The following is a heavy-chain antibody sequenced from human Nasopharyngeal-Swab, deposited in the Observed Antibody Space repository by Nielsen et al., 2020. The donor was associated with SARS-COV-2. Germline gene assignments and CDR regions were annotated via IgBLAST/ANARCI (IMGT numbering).Heavy chain of an antibody. CDR3: ARDWELLGFDY. J-gene: IGHJ4*02. Sequence: LRLSCTVSGGSISSGDYYWSWIRQPPGKGLEWTGYIYYSGSTYYNPSLKSRVTISVDTSKNQFSLKLSSVTAADTAVYYCARDWELLGFDYWGQGTLVTVSS. CDR1: GGSISSGDYY. D-gene: IGHD1-26*01. CDR2: IYYSGST. V-gene: IGHV4-30-4*01.